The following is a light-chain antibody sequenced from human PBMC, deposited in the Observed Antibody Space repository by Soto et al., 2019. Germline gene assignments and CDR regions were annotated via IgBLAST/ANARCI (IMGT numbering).Light chain of an antibody. J-gene: IGLJ3*02. V-gene: IGLV1-40*01. Sequence: QSVLTQPPAVSGAPGQRVTISCTGSSSNIVAGYDVHWDQQLPGTAPKLLIYGNSNRPSGVPDRFSGSKSRTSASLAITGLQAEDEADYYYQSYDSSLSGWVFGGGTKLTVL. CDR2: GNS. CDR3: QSYDSSLSGWV. CDR1: SSNIVAGYD.